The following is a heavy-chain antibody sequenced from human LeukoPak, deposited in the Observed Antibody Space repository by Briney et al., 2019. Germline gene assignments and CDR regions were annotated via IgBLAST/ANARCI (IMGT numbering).Heavy chain of an antibody. J-gene: IGHJ5*02. D-gene: IGHD3-22*01. V-gene: IGHV4-61*02. Sequence: SSETLSLTCTVSGGSINSGSYYWSWIRQPAGKGLEWIGRIYRSGRTNYNPSLKSRVTISVDTSKNQFSLKLGSVTAADTAVYYCARDQNYDSLWRVYNWFDPWGQGTLVTVSS. CDR1: GGSINSGSYY. CDR2: IYRSGRT. CDR3: ARDQNYDSLWRVYNWFDP.